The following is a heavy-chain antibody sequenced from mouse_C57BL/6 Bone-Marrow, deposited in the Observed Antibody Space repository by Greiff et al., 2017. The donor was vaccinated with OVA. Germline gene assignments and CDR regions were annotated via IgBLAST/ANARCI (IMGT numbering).Heavy chain of an antibody. CDR2: ISGGGGNT. D-gene: IGHD3-1*01. CDR1: GFTFSSYT. Sequence: EVNVVESGGGLVKPGGSLKLSCAASGFTFSSYTMSWVRQTPEKRLEWVATISGGGGNTYYPDSVKGRFTISRANAKNTLYLQMSSLRSEDTALYYCARQGLLTLMDYWGQGTSVTVSS. J-gene: IGHJ4*01. CDR3: ARQGLLTLMDY. V-gene: IGHV5-9*01.